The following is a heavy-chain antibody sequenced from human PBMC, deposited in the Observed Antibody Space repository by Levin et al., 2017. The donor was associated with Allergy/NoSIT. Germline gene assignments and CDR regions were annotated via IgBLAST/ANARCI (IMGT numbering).Heavy chain of an antibody. CDR1: GITFSKAW. V-gene: IGHV3-15*01. CDR3: IIDGWIQPWFFDY. J-gene: IGHJ4*02. CDR2: IKSKTDGGTT. Sequence: KTGGSLRLSCAASGITFSKAWMSWVRQAPGKGLEWVGRIKSKTDGGTTDYAAPVKGRFTISRDDSENTLYLEMSSLKTEDSAVYYCIIDGWIQPWFFDYWGQGILVTVSS. D-gene: IGHD5-18*01.